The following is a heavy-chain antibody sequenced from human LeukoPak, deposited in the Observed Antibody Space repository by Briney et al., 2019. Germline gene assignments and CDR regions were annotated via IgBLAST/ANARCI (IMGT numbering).Heavy chain of an antibody. D-gene: IGHD6-19*01. CDR1: GFTFSHFW. J-gene: IGHJ5*02. CDR2: IWYDGSNK. CDR3: ARDDRAVADA. V-gene: IGHV3-33*08. Sequence: GGSLRLSCAASGFTFSHFWMSWVRQAPGKGLEWVAVIWYDGSNKYYADSVKGRFTISRDNSKNTLYLQMNSLRAEDTAVYYCARDDRAVADAWGQGTLVTVSS.